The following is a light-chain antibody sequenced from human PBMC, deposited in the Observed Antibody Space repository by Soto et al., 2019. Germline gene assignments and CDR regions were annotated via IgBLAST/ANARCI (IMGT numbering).Light chain of an antibody. V-gene: IGKV3-15*01. CDR2: GAS. J-gene: IGKJ1*01. CDR3: QQYNQWPGT. CDR1: QSVDSN. Sequence: EIVMTQSPATLSVSPGERATLSCRASQSVDSNLAWYQQKPGQAPRLLIYGASTRATGIPARFSGSGSGTEFTLTISGLQSEDFAVYHCQQYNQWPGTFGQGTKVDIK.